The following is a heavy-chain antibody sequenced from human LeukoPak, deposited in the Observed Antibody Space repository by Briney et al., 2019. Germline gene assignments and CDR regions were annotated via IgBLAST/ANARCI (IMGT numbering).Heavy chain of an antibody. CDR1: GGTFSSYA. CDR3: ARDLLEYSSAYDQNWFDP. D-gene: IGHD6-6*01. J-gene: IGHJ5*02. CDR2: TIPIFGTA. Sequence: SVKVSCKASGGTFSSYAISWVRQAPGQGLEWMGGTIPIFGTANYAQKFQGRVTITADESTSTAYMELSSLRSEDTAVYYCARDLLEYSSAYDQNWFDPWGQGTLVTVSS. V-gene: IGHV1-69*13.